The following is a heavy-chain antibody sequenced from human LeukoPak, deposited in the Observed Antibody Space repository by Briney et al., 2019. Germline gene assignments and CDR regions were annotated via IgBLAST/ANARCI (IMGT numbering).Heavy chain of an antibody. CDR1: GYDFASYG. CDR3: ARTRFTSIMGEGDY. J-gene: IGHJ4*02. CDR2: VSPYNGKT. D-gene: IGHD1-26*01. Sequence: ASVKVSCKASGYDFASYGINWVRQAAGHGHEWMGWVSPYNGKTKYAQKLQDRVTMTTDTSTTTAYMELRSLRSDVTAAYYCARTRFTSIMGEGDYWGQGTLVTVSS. V-gene: IGHV1-18*01.